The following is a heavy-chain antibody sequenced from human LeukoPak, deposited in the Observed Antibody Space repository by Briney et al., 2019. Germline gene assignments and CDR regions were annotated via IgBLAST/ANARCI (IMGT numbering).Heavy chain of an antibody. CDR2: IYYSGST. CDR3: AREYEGSGLDY. V-gene: IGHV4-31*03. D-gene: IGHD2-8*01. Sequence: SETLSLTCTVSGDSISSGGYYWSWIRQHPGKGLEWIGYIYYSGSTYYNPSLKSRVTISVDTSKNQFSLKLSSVTAADTAVYYCAREYEGSGLDYWGQGTLVTVSS. CDR1: GDSISSGGYY. J-gene: IGHJ4*02.